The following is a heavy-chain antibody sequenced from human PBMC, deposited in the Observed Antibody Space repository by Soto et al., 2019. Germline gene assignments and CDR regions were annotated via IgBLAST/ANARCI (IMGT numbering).Heavy chain of an antibody. D-gene: IGHD3-22*01. CDR2: INHSGST. CDR3: ARGGGITMIVVVTPAPYDY. V-gene: IGHV4-34*01. J-gene: IGHJ4*02. Sequence: SETLSLTCAVYGGSFSGYYWSWIRQPPGKGLEWIGEINHSGSTNYNPSLKSRVTISVDTSKNQFSLKLGSVTAEDTAVYYCARGGGITMIVVVTPAPYDYWGQGTLVTVSS. CDR1: GGSFSGYY.